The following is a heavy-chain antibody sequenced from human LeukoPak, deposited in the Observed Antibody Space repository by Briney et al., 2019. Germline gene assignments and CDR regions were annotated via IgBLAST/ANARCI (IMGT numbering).Heavy chain of an antibody. CDR3: ARDLDRLQVLRFLEWLSPNYYYYYGMDV. D-gene: IGHD3-3*01. J-gene: IGHJ6*02. V-gene: IGHV3-30-3*01. Sequence: PGRSLRLSCAASGFTFSSYAMHWVRQAPGKGLEWVAVISYDGSNKYYAGSVKGRFTISRDNSKNTLYLQMNSLRAEDTAVYYCARDLDRLQVLRFLEWLSPNYYYYYGMDVWGQGTTVTVSS. CDR1: GFTFSSYA. CDR2: ISYDGSNK.